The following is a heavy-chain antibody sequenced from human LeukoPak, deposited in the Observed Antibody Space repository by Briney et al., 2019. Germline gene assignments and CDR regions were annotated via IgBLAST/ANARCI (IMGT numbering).Heavy chain of an antibody. J-gene: IGHJ2*01. CDR1: GYSFTIYW. CDR3: ARVVVVTATHWYFDL. CDR2: IYPGDSNT. Sequence: GESLKISCKGSGYSFTIYWIAWVRQMPGKGLEWMGIIYPGDSNTRYSPSFQGQVTISADKSVTTAYLQWSSLQASDTAMYFCARVVVVTATHWYFDLWGRGSLVTVFS. D-gene: IGHD2-21*02. V-gene: IGHV5-51*01.